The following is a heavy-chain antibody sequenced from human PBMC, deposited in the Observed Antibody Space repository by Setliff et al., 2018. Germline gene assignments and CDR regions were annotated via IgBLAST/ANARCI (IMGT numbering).Heavy chain of an antibody. J-gene: IGHJ4*02. CDR3: ARGARYFDWLLDPDYYFDY. V-gene: IGHV4-34*01. D-gene: IGHD3-9*01. CDR1: GGSFSGYY. Sequence: SETLSLTCAVYGGSFSGYYWGWIRQPPGKGLEWIGEINHSGSTNYNPFLKSRVTISVDTSKNQFSLKLSSVTAADTAVYYCARGARYFDWLLDPDYYFDYWGQGTLVTVSS. CDR2: INHSGST.